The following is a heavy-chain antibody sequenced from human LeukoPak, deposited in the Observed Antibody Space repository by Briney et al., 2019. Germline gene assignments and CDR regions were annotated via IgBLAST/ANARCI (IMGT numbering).Heavy chain of an antibody. CDR3: ARRRAEGGSNGHYNWFDP. CDR2: VSYSGST. J-gene: IGHJ5*02. CDR1: GDSISSYF. Sequence: SETLSLTCTVSGDSISSYFWNWIRQPPGKGLEWIGYVSYSGSTNYNPSFKSRVTISVDTSKTQFSLKLNPVTAADTAVYYCARRRAEGGSNGHYNWFDPWGQGTLVTVSS. V-gene: IGHV4-59*08. D-gene: IGHD6-13*01.